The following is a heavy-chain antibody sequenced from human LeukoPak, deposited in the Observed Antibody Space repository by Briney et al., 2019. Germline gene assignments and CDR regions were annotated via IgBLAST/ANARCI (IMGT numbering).Heavy chain of an antibody. V-gene: IGHV1-18*01. CDR1: SYTFTNYA. Sequence: GASVKVSCKASSYTFTNYAFTWVRQAPGQGLEWMGWISAYNGNTNYAQKLQGRVTMTTDTSTSTAYMELRSLRSDDTAVYYCARDPGHDTSNYGGLDFWGQGTLVTVSS. J-gene: IGHJ4*02. CDR3: ARDPGHDTSNYGGLDF. CDR2: ISAYNGNT. D-gene: IGHD4-11*01.